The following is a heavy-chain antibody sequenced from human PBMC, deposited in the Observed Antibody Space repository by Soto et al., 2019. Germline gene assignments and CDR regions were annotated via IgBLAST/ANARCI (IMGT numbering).Heavy chain of an antibody. V-gene: IGHV3-33*05. CDR2: IQYDGSEK. CDR1: GFSLSNYG. J-gene: IGHJ5*02. CDR3: AREIGSTVWGTFDP. D-gene: IGHD3-16*01. Sequence: QVQLVESGGGVVQPGRSLRLSCAASGFSLSNYGMHWVRQAPGKGLEWVAVIQYDGSEKLYADSVKGRFTISKDISKNTLYLQMNSLRAEDTAVYHCAREIGSTVWGTFDPWGQGTQVTVSS.